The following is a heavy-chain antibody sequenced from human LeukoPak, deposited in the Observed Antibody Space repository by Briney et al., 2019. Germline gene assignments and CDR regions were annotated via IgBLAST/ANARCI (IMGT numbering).Heavy chain of an antibody. Sequence: PSQTLSLTCTVSGGSISSGDYYWSWIRQPPGKGLEWIGYIYYSGSTNYNPSLKSRVTISVDTSKNQFSLKLSSVTAADTAVYYCARVADFWSGYYIDYWGQGTLVTVSS. J-gene: IGHJ4*02. V-gene: IGHV4-61*08. CDR1: GGSISSGDYY. CDR2: IYYSGST. CDR3: ARVADFWSGYYIDY. D-gene: IGHD3-3*01.